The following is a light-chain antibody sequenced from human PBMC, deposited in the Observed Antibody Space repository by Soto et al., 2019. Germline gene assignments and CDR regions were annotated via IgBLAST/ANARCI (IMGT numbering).Light chain of an antibody. CDR1: SSDVGGYNY. Sequence: QSALTQPASVSGSPGQSITISCTGNSSDVGGYNYVSWYQQHPGKAPKLMIYDVSNRPSGVSNRFSGSKSGNTASLTISGLQAEDEADYYCSSYTSSRTYVVFGGGTKLTVL. CDR2: DVS. CDR3: SSYTSSRTYVV. J-gene: IGLJ2*01. V-gene: IGLV2-14*01.